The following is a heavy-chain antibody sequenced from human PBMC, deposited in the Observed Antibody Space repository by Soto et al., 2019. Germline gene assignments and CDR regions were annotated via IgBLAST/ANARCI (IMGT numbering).Heavy chain of an antibody. CDR3: ARDINDFWSGYPLDV. J-gene: IGHJ6*04. V-gene: IGHV1-18*01. Sequence: ASVKVSCKASGYTFTSYGISWVRQAPGQGLEWMGWISAYNGNTNYAQKLQGRVTMTTDTSTSTAYVELRSLRSDDTAVYYCARDINDFWSGYPLDVWGKGTTVTVSS. CDR2: ISAYNGNT. D-gene: IGHD3-3*01. CDR1: GYTFTSYG.